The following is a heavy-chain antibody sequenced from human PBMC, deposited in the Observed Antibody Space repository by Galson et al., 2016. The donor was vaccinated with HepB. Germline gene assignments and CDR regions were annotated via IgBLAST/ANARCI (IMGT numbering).Heavy chain of an antibody. V-gene: IGHV3-53*01. CDR1: GFTVNNDY. J-gene: IGHJ4*02. Sequence: SLRLSCAASGFTVNNDYMSWVRRAPGKGLEWVSTIYSGGRTFSADSVKGRFTISRDNSKNTLFLQLNSLRAEDTAVYYCAKDRDDFWPHNDLDYWGQGTLVTVSS. CDR3: AKDRDDFWPHNDLDY. CDR2: IYSGGRT. D-gene: IGHD3-3*01.